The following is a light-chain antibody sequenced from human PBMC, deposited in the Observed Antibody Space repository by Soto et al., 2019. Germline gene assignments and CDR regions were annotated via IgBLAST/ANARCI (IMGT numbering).Light chain of an antibody. CDR2: DAS. V-gene: IGKV3-11*01. J-gene: IGKJ4*01. CDR1: QGVSSY. Sequence: EIVLTQSPATLSLSPGERATLSCRASQGVSSYLAWYQQKPGQAPRLLIYDASNRATGIPARFSGSGSGTDFTLTISSLEPEDFAVYYCQQRSNWPSFGGGTKVDI. CDR3: QQRSNWPS.